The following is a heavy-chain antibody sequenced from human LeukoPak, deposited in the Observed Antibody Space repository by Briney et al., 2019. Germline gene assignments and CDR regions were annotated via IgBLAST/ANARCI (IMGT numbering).Heavy chain of an antibody. CDR1: GFTFSSYW. CDR3: AKASCGGDCYSHDVQH. V-gene: IGHV3-23*01. Sequence: GGSLRLSCAASGFTFSSYWMSWVRQAPGKGLEWVSAISGSGGSTYYADSVKGRFTISRDNSKNTLYLQMNSLRAEDTAVYYCAKASCGGDCYSHDVQHWGQGTLVTVSS. CDR2: ISGSGGST. J-gene: IGHJ4*02. D-gene: IGHD2-21*02.